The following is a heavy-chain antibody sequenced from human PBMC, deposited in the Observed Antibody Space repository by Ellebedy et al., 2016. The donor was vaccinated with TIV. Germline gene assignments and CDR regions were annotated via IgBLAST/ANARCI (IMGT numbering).Heavy chain of an antibody. Sequence: ASVKVSCKVSGGTFTSYSISWVRQAPGQGPEWMGDIILMFGSEHYAQKFLRRVTITADESTSTVYLELSSLRFEDTAMYYCASEKVRAERFFDSWGRGTLVTVSS. J-gene: IGHJ4*02. CDR3: ASEKVRAERFFDS. CDR1: GGTFTSYS. V-gene: IGHV1-69*13. D-gene: IGHD3-10*01. CDR2: IILMFGSE.